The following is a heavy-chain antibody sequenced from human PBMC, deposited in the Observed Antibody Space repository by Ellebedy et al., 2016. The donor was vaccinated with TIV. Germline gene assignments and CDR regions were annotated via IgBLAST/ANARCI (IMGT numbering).Heavy chain of an antibody. CDR3: ARARGAAHFDY. CDR2: INPSGGST. CDR1: GYTFTSYY. J-gene: IGHJ4*02. V-gene: IGHV1-46*01. D-gene: IGHD1-26*01. Sequence: ASVKVSCXASGYTFTSYYMHWVRQAPGQGLEWMGIINPSGGSTSYAQKFQGRVTMTRDTSTSTVYMELSSLRSEDTAVYYCARARGAAHFDYWGQGTLVTVSS.